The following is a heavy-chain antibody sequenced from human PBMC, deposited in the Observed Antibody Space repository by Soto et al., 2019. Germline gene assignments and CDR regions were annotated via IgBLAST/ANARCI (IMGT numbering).Heavy chain of an antibody. CDR1: GGSIIGDY. V-gene: IGHV4-59*01. Sequence: PSETLSLTCTVSGGSIIGDYWNWIRQPPGKGLEWIGYIYYTGNTNYNPSLKSRVIISLDMSKNQFSLSLSSVTAADTAVYYCARSGNNWFDPWGQGTLVTVSS. J-gene: IGHJ5*02. CDR3: ARSGNNWFDP. CDR2: IYYTGNT.